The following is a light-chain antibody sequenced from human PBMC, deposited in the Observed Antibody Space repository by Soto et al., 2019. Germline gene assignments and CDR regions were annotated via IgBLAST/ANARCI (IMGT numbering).Light chain of an antibody. CDR2: KAS. Sequence: DIQMTQSPSTLSASVGDRVTITCRASQSINTWLAWYQQEPGKAPRLLIYKASSLESGVPSRFRGSGSGTEFHLTIRSLQPDDFATYFCQHYDSYPPWTFGQGTKVELK. V-gene: IGKV1-5*03. CDR1: QSINTW. CDR3: QHYDSYPPWT. J-gene: IGKJ1*01.